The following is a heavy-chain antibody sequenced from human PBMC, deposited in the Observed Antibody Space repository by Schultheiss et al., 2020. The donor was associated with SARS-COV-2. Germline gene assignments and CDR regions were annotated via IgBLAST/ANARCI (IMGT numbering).Heavy chain of an antibody. D-gene: IGHD2-8*01. CDR3: AREGCAPGAFDI. CDR2: INPNSGGT. J-gene: IGHJ3*02. V-gene: IGHV1-2*02. CDR1: GYTFTGYY. Sequence: GESLKISCKASGYTFTGYYMHWVRQAPGQGLEWMGWINPNSGGTNYAQKFQGRVTMTRDTSISTAYMELSRLRSDDTAVYYCAREGCAPGAFDIWGQGTMVTVSS.